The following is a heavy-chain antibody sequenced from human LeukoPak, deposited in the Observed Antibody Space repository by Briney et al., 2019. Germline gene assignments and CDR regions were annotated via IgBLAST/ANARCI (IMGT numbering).Heavy chain of an antibody. CDR2: IIPIFGTA. V-gene: IGHV1-69*13. Sequence: ASVKVTCKASGGTFSSYAISWVRQAPGQGLEWMRGIIPIFGTANYAQKFQGRVTITADESTSTAYMELSSLRSEDTAVYYCARVLDNDYDSSGYGYWGEGTLVTVSS. CDR1: GGTFSSYA. J-gene: IGHJ4*02. CDR3: ARVLDNDYDSSGYGY. D-gene: IGHD3-22*01.